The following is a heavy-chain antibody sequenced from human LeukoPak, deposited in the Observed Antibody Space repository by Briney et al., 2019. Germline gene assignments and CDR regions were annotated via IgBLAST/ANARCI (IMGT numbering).Heavy chain of an antibody. CDR2: ITSNSGGT. Sequence: ASVTVSCKASGYTFTGYYMHWVRQAPGQGLEWMGWITSNSGGTNYAQKFQGWVTMTRDTSISTAYMELSRLRSDDTAVYYCARSARALRRHYYFGMDVWGQGTTVTVSS. V-gene: IGHV1-2*04. CDR3: ARSARALRRHYYFGMDV. CDR1: GYTFTGYY. J-gene: IGHJ6*02.